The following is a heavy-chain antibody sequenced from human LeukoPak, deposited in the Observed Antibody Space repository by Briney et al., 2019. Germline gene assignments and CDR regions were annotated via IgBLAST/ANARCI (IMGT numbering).Heavy chain of an antibody. V-gene: IGHV3-30*02. D-gene: IGHD1-26*01. J-gene: IGHJ1*01. CDR3: AKDLIVGATPDQYFQH. Sequence: GGSLRLSCAASGFTFSSYGMHWVRQAPGKGLEWVAFIRYDGSNKYYADSVKGRFTISRDNSKNTLYLQMNGLRAEDTAVYYCAKDLIVGATPDQYFQHWGQGTLVTVSS. CDR1: GFTFSSYG. CDR2: IRYDGSNK.